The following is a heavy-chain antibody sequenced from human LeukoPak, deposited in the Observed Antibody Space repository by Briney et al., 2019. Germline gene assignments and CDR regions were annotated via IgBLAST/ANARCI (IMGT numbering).Heavy chain of an antibody. D-gene: IGHD6-13*01. CDR1: GGSMNSSRYH. CDR2: MSYSGST. Sequence: SETLSLTCTVSGGSMNSSRYHWGWIRQPPGTGLEWIASMSYSGSTYYKPSLRSRVTISVDTSKNQFSLKLSSVTAADTAVYYCARRGISQGYCMDVWGKGTTVTISS. J-gene: IGHJ6*03. CDR3: ARRGISQGYCMDV. V-gene: IGHV4-39*01.